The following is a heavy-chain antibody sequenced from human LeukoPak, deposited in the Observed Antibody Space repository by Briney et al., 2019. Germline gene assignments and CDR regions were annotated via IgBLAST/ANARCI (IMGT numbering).Heavy chain of an antibody. Sequence: GGSLRLSCAASGFSFSSHGMHRVRQGPGKGLEWEAFISYDGRNKYYGDSVKGRFTISRDNAKNTLYLQMNNLTVEDTALYYCARDRSGWYKDAFDIWGQGTMVTVSS. CDR2: ISYDGRNK. J-gene: IGHJ3*02. CDR1: GFSFSSHG. V-gene: IGHV3-30*03. CDR3: ARDRSGWYKDAFDI. D-gene: IGHD6-19*01.